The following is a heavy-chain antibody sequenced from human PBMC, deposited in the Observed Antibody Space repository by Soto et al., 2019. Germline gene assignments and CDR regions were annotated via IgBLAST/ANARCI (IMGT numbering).Heavy chain of an antibody. D-gene: IGHD6-19*01. CDR1: GGSVSSGSYY. CDR3: ARAIAVAVQSPIDY. CDR2: IYYSGST. Sequence: TLSLTCTVSGGSVSSGSYYWSWIRQPPGKGLEWIGYIYYSGSTNYNPSLKSRVTISVDTSKNQFSLKLSSVTAADTAVYYCARAIAVAVQSPIDYWGQGTLVTVS. V-gene: IGHV4-61*01. J-gene: IGHJ4*02.